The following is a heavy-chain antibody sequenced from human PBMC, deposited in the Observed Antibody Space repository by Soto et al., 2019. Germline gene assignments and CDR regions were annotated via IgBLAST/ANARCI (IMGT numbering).Heavy chain of an antibody. CDR3: ARELFGRSVWFDP. V-gene: IGHV4-4*02. J-gene: IGHJ5*02. Sequence: SETLSLTCAVSGVSISSHDWWTWVRQPPGKGLEWIGESHQSGNTNYNSSLESRVTISVDTSKNQFSLKLSSVTAADTAVYYCARELFGRSVWFDPWGQGTLVTVSS. CDR1: GVSISSHDW. CDR2: SHQSGNT. D-gene: IGHD3-10*01.